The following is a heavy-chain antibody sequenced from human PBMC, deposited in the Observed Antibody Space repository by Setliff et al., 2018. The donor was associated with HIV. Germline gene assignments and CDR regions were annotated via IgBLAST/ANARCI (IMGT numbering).Heavy chain of an antibody. CDR3: ARDRRKRYKYEDSSGYTSPDYMDV. J-gene: IGHJ6*03. V-gene: IGHV3-53*01. Sequence: GGSLRLSCAASGFTVSSSYMAWVRQAPGKGLEWVSTIYSDGSTYHRDSVKGRFIASTDTAKNSLFLQMNSLKAEDTAVYYCARDRRKRYKYEDSSGYTSPDYMDVWGKGTTGTVS. CDR1: GFTVSSSY. D-gene: IGHD3-22*01. CDR2: IYSDGST.